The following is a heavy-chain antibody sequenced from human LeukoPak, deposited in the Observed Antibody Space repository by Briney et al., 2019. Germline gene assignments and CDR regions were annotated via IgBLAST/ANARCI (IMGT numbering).Heavy chain of an antibody. J-gene: IGHJ5*02. V-gene: IGHV4-34*01. CDR2: INHSGST. Sequence: SETLSLTCAVYGGSFSGYYWSWIRQPPGKGLEWIGEINHSGSTNYNPSLKSRVTISVDTSKNQFSLKLSSVTAEDTAVYYCARDPGPWGQGTLVTVSS. CDR3: ARDPGP. CDR1: GGSFSGYY.